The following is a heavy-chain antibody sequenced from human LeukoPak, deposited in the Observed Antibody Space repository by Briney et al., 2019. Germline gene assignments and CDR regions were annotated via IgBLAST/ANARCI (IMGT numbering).Heavy chain of an antibody. V-gene: IGHV3-33*01. Sequence: GRSLRLSCAASGFTFSSYGMHWVRQAPGKGLEWVAVIWYDGSNKYYADSVKGRFTISRDNSKNTLYLQMNSLRAEGTAVYYCASAPQGYYYYYMDVWGKGPRSPPP. CDR1: GFTFSSYG. J-gene: IGHJ6*03. CDR3: ASAPQGYYYYYMDV. CDR2: IWYDGSNK.